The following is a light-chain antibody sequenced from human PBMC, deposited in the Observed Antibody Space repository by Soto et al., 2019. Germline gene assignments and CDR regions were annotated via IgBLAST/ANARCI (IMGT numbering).Light chain of an antibody. Sequence: PGERATLSCRASQSVSSNYLAWYQQKPGQAPRLLIYGASARATDVPVRFSGSGSGTEFTLTISSLQSEDFAIYYCQQYNNWPTWTFGPGTKVDIK. CDR3: QQYNNWPTWT. J-gene: IGKJ1*01. V-gene: IGKV3-15*01. CDR2: GAS. CDR1: QSVSSNY.